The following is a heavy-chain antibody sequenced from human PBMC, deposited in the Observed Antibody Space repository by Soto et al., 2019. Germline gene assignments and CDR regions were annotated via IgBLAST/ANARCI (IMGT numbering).Heavy chain of an antibody. J-gene: IGHJ6*02. V-gene: IGHV4-61*01. CDR2: IYYSGST. D-gene: IGHD6-6*01. CDR3: TARPPYYYYYYGMDV. CDR1: VGSFSSGSYY. Sequence: SETLSLTCTVSVGSFSSGSYYWSWIRQPPGKGLEWIGYIYYSGSTNYNPSLKSRVTISVDTSKNQFSLKLSSVTAADTAVYYCTARPPYYYYYYGMDVWGQGTTVTVSS.